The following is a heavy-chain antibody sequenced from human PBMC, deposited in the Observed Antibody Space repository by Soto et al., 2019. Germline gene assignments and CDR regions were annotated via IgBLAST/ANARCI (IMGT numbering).Heavy chain of an antibody. Sequence: PGGSLRLSCAASGFTFRTFAMHWVRQAPGKGLEWVAVISSDGFTQYYADSVKGRVTISRDNSKNTLFLQMSGLRPEDTAVYFCARAPTSRFDYWGQGTQVTVS. J-gene: IGHJ4*02. CDR2: ISSDGFTQ. CDR1: GFTFRTFA. CDR3: ARAPTSRFDY. V-gene: IGHV3-30*15.